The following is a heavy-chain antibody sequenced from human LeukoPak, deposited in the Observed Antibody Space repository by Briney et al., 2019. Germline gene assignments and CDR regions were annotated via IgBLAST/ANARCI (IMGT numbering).Heavy chain of an antibody. D-gene: IGHD1-26*01. J-gene: IGHJ5*02. CDR3: AKEDSGSYLVSWPFLDP. CDR2: VSGSGDST. CDR1: GFIFSSYG. V-gene: IGHV3-23*01. Sequence: GGSLRLSCAASGFIFSSYGMSWVRQAPGKGLEWVSAVSGSGDSTNYADSVKGRFTISRDNSKNTLYLQMNSLRAEDTAVYYCAKEDSGSYLVSWPFLDPWGQGTLVTVSS.